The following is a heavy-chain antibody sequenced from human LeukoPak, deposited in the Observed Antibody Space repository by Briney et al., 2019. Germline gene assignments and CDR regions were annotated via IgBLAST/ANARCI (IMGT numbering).Heavy chain of an antibody. Sequence: SETLSLICTVSGGSISSYYWSRIRQPPGKGLEWIGYIYYSGSTNYNPSLKSRVTISVDTSKNQFSLKLSSVTAADTAVYYCARELHYCSGGSCYPDWFDPWGQGTLVTVSS. CDR2: IYYSGST. V-gene: IGHV4-59*01. CDR3: ARELHYCSGGSCYPDWFDP. D-gene: IGHD2-15*01. J-gene: IGHJ5*02. CDR1: GGSISSYY.